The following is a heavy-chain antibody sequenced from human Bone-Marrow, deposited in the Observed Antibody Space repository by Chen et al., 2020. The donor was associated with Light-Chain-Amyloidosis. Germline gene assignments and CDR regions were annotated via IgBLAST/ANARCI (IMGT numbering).Heavy chain of an antibody. D-gene: IGHD5-18*01. CDR1: GDSTRSSLYY. J-gene: IGHJ4*02. Sequence: RLQMQESGPGLVKPSETLSLSCTVSGDSTRSSLYYWHWIRQSTGRGLEWIGSISRTGATSYNPTLGSRVTISLDTSKNIYSVDVTSVTAADTAVYYCARGESVYRNGNDFFYEWGQGTLVTVSS. CDR2: ISRTGAT. V-gene: IGHV4-39*06. CDR3: ARGESVYRNGNDFFYE.